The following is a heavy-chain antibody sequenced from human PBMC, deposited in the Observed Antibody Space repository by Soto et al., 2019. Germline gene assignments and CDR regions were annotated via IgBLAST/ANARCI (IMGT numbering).Heavy chain of an antibody. CDR3: ARSLGAAAATPFDY. D-gene: IGHD6-13*01. J-gene: IGHJ4*02. CDR2: ISHDGINK. CDR1: GFTFSSYA. V-gene: IGHV3-30-3*01. Sequence: QVLLVDSGGGVVQPGRSLRLSCAASGFTFSSYAMNWVRQAPGKGLEWVALISHDGINKYYADSVRGRFTISRDSSTNTLYLQMNSLRAADTAVYYCARSLGAAAATPFDYWGQGTLVTVSS.